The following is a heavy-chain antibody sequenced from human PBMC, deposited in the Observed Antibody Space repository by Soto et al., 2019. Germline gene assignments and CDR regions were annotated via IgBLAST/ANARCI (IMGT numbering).Heavy chain of an antibody. CDR1: GFTFINYA. J-gene: IGHJ2*01. Sequence: EVQLLESGGGLVQPGGSLRLSCVGSGFTFINYAMNWVRQAPGKGRVWVSGISGGGDRTFDADSVKGRFTMSRDNSKNTVNLQMNSLRADDTAVYYCVIKVLGSHIRPDYWYFDLWGRGTLVTVSS. V-gene: IGHV3-23*01. CDR2: ISGGGDRT. CDR3: VIKVLGSHIRPDYWYFDL. D-gene: IGHD3-16*01.